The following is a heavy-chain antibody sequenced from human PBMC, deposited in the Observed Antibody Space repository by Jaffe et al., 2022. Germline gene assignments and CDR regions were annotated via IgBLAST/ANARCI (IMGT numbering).Heavy chain of an antibody. CDR1: GFTFSSYG. J-gene: IGHJ4*02. V-gene: IGHV3-30*02. CDR2: IRYDGSNK. CDR3: AKDSREIRGVIHYFDY. Sequence: QVQLVESGGGVVQPGGSLRLSCAASGFTFSSYGMHWVRQAPGKGLEWVAFIRYDGSNKYYADSVKGRFTISRDNSKNTLYLQMNSLRAEDTAVYYCAKDSREIRGVIHYFDYWGQGTLVTVSS. D-gene: IGHD3-10*01.